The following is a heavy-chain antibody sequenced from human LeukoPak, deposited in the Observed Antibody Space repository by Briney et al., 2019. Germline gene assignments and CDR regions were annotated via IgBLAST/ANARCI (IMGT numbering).Heavy chain of an antibody. D-gene: IGHD1-26*01. V-gene: IGHV4-38-2*02. J-gene: IGHJ5*02. CDR1: AYSISNGFL. Sequence: SETLSLTCSVSAYSISNGFLWGWIRQPPGKGLEWIASIYHSGTTYYNPSLKSRVTASVDTSRNQFSLRLSSATAADTAVYYCTRLSHVAGAAKVSWFDPWGQGTLVTVSS. CDR3: TRLSHVAGAAKVSWFDP. CDR2: IYHSGTT.